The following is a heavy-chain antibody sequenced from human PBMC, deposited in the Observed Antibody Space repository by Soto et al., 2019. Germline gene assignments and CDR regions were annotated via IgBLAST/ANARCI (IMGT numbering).Heavy chain of an antibody. V-gene: IGHV1-69*13. J-gene: IGHJ5*02. D-gene: IGHD3-10*01. CDR1: EYTITRHW. CDR3: ARDGNYYGSGSYQEFDP. Sequence: SVKVSCKASEYTITRHWMHWVRQAPGQGLEWMGGIIPIFGTANYAQKFQGRVTITADESTSTAYMELSSLRSEDTAVYYCARDGNYYGSGSYQEFDPWGQGTLVTVSS. CDR2: IIPIFGTA.